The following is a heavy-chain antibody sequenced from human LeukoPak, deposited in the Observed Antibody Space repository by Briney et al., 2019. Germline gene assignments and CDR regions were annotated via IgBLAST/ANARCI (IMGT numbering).Heavy chain of an antibody. CDR2: ISPNNGNS. D-gene: IGHD6-13*01. CDR3: ARVIAASGKFDS. CDR1: GYSFSSYG. J-gene: IGHJ4*02. V-gene: IGHV1-18*01. Sequence: ASVHVSYKASGYSFSSYGVTWLRQAPGQPLEWMGWISPNNGNSNYAQKFQGRVTMTTDTSTSTAHMELRSLRSDDTAVYYCARVIAASGKFDSWGQGTLLTVSA.